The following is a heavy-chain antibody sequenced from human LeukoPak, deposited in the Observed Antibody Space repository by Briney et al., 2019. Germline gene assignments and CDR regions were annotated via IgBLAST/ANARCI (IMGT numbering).Heavy chain of an antibody. V-gene: IGHV3-23*01. CDR1: GFTFSGSA. CDR2: IRGSGDIT. Sequence: GGSLRLSCAASGFTFSGSAMHWVRQAPGKGLEWVSTIRGSGDITYYADSVKGRFTISRDNSKNTLYLQMNSLRAEDTAVYYCAKGTYGSGTYGSIDYWGQGTLVTVSS. J-gene: IGHJ4*02. CDR3: AKGTYGSGTYGSIDY. D-gene: IGHD3-10*01.